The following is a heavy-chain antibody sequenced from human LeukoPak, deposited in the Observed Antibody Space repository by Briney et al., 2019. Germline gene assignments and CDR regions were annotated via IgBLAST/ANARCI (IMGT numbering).Heavy chain of an antibody. D-gene: IGHD7-27*01. V-gene: IGHV3-7*01. CDR3: ATDRFVGNSYNRLGVLDY. J-gene: IGHJ4*02. CDR2: IKQDGSEK. Sequence: PGGSLRLSCAASGFTFSNYWMSWVRQAPGKGLEWVGNIKQDGSEKYYVDSVRGRFTISRDNAKNSVYLHMNSLRAEDTAVFYCATDRFVGNSYNRLGVLDYWGQGTLVTVSS. CDR1: GFTFSNYW.